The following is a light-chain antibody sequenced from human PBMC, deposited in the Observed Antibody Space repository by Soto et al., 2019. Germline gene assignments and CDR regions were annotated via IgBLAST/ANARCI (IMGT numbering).Light chain of an antibody. CDR2: GAS. V-gene: IGKV3-15*01. J-gene: IGKJ5*01. CDR1: QSVRNS. CDR3: QQNNRWPHIT. Sequence: IVLTQSPATLSLSPGERATPPCRASQSVRNSLAWYQQKPVQAPRLLIYGASTRATGIPDRFSGSGSGTQLTLTISRLQSEDSAVYFCQQNNRWPHITFGQGTRLEIK.